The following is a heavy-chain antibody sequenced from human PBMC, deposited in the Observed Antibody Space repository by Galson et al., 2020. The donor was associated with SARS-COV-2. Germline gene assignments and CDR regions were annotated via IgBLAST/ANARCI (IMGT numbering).Heavy chain of an antibody. CDR3: ARLPYYYDSSYAFDI. D-gene: IGHD3-22*01. J-gene: IGHJ3*02. Sequence: SETLSLTCTVSGGSISSSSYYWGWIRQPPGKRLEWIGSIDYSGSTYYNPSLKSRVTISVDTSKNQFSLKLSSVTAADTAVYYCARLPYYYDSSYAFDIWGQGTMVTVSS. CDR1: GGSISSSSYY. CDR2: IDYSGST. V-gene: IGHV4-39*01.